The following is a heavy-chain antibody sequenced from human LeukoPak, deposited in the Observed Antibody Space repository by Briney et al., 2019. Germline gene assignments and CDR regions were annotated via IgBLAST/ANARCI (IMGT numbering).Heavy chain of an antibody. Sequence: ASVKVSCKASGYTFTSYGISWVRQAPGQGLEWMGWISAYNGNTNYAQKLQGRVTMTTDTSTSTAYMELRSLRSEDTAVYYCARAGRDYYGSGSYYNYGMDVWGQGTTVTVSS. V-gene: IGHV1-18*01. J-gene: IGHJ6*02. D-gene: IGHD3-10*01. CDR1: GYTFTSYG. CDR2: ISAYNGNT. CDR3: ARAGRDYYGSGSYYNYGMDV.